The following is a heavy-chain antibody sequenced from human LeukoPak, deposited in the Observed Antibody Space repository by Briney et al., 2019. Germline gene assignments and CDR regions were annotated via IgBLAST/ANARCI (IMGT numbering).Heavy chain of an antibody. CDR1: GGSISSRTDY. CDR2: IYYSGST. CDR3: ARHQGGDITYLDP. D-gene: IGHD2-21*02. V-gene: IGHV4-39*01. J-gene: IGHJ4*02. Sequence: SECLSLTCTVSGGSISSRTDYWGWIRQPPGKGLDWIGTIYYSGSTYLRPSLTIRVTISVDTSKNKFSLKLTSVTAEDTAVYYCARHQGGDITYLDPWGQGTLVTVSS.